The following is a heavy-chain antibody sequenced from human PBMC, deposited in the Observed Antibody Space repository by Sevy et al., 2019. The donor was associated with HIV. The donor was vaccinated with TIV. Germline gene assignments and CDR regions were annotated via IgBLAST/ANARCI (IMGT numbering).Heavy chain of an antibody. Sequence: GGSLRLSCAASGFTFSRYAMHWVRQAPGKGLEWLAVISYDGSTKYYTDSVKGRFTISRNNSKNTLYLKMNSLKVEDTAVYYCARVKGAYGFGYNGMDVWGQGTTVTVSS. CDR3: ARVKGAYGFGYNGMDV. V-gene: IGHV3-30-3*01. CDR2: ISYDGSTK. CDR1: GFTFSRYA. J-gene: IGHJ6*02. D-gene: IGHD4-17*01.